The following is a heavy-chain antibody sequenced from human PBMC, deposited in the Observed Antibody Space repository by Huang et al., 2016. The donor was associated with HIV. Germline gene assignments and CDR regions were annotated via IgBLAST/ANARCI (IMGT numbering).Heavy chain of an antibody. CDR1: GYIFSNYD. D-gene: IGHD6-19*01. CDR2: LNPNSGKT. V-gene: IGHV1-8*01. J-gene: IGHJ4*02. CDR3: ARLTSGWYQDY. Sequence: QVQLVQSGPEVKKPGASVKVSCQTSGYIFSNYDINWVRQAPGQGLQWMVWLNPNSGKTAYGQNFQGRVTLTRSTSTGAAYMVLNSLTSQDTAVYYCARLTSGWYQDYWGQGTLVTVSS.